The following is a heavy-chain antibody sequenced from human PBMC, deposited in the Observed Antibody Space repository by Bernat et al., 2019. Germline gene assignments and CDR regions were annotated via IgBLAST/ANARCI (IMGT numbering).Heavy chain of an antibody. CDR1: GFTFSDYY. CDR2: ISSSSYT. V-gene: IGHV3-11*05. CDR3: ARGTSTSAPYMDV. J-gene: IGHJ6*03. Sequence: QVQLVESGGGLVKPGGSLRLSCAASGFTFSDYYMSWIRQAPGKGLDWVSYISSSSYTNYADSVKGRFTISRDNAKNSLYLQMNSLGAEETAGYYCARGTSTSAPYMDVWGKGTTVTVSS.